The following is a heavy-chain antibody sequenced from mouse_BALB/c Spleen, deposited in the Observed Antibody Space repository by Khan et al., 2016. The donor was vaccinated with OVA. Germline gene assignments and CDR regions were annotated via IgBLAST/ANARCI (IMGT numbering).Heavy chain of an antibody. D-gene: IGHD4-1*02. CDR1: GFTFTDYY. CDR3: ARDQVGSYFDY. V-gene: IGHV7-3*02. J-gene: IGHJ2*01. CDR2: IRNKADGYTT. Sequence: EVELVESGGGLVQPGGSLRLTCATSGFTFTDYYMTWVRQPPGKALEWLGFIRNKADGYTTEYSAPVKGRFTFSRDNSQNILYLHMTTLRAEESATYYCARDQVGSYFDYWGQGTTLTVSS.